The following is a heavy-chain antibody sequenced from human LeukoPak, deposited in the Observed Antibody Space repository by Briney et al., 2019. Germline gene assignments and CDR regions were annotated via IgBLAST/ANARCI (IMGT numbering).Heavy chain of an antibody. J-gene: IGHJ4*02. CDR3: ARDSMAFDF. CDR1: GFTFSNYE. CDR2: ISGSGDTE. Sequence: GGSLRLSCAAAGFTFSNYEMHWVRQASGKGLEWLSYISGSGDTEYYADSVKGRFTISRDNGENSLYLQMNSLRAEDTAIYYCARDSMAFDFWGQGTLVTVSS. D-gene: IGHD2/OR15-2a*01. V-gene: IGHV3-48*03.